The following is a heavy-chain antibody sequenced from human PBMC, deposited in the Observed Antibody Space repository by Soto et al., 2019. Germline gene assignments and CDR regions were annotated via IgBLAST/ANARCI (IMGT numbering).Heavy chain of an antibody. D-gene: IGHD2-21*01. J-gene: IGHJ4*02. CDR3: ARGGGGGLFEH. CDR1: GFRFSDYK. CDR2: ISPKSTYR. V-gene: IGHV3-11*06. Sequence: PGGSLRLSCAASGFRFSDYKMIWVRQAPGKGLEWLSHISPKSTYRNYADSVKGRFTISRDNTKSSLFLQMNSLGVEDTAVYYCARGGGGGLFEHWGQGVLVTVSS.